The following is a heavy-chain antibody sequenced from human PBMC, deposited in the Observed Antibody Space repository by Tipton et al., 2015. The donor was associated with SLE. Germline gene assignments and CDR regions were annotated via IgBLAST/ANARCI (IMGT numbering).Heavy chain of an antibody. Sequence: TLSLTCTVSGGSISSYYWSWIRQPPGKGLEWIGYISHSGSTNYNPSPKSRVTISVDTSKNQFSLKLYSVTAADTAVFYCATANTNSWYFDYWGQGTLVTVSS. CDR2: ISHSGST. J-gene: IGHJ4*02. V-gene: IGHV4-59*01. CDR1: GGSISSYY. CDR3: ATANTNSWYFDY. D-gene: IGHD4-23*01.